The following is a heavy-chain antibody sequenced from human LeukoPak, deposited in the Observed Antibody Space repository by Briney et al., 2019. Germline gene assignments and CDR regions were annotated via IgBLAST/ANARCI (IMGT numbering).Heavy chain of an antibody. CDR1: GFTFDDYA. V-gene: IGHV3-9*01. J-gene: IGHJ4*02. CDR3: AKDRGPYVKMADY. D-gene: IGHD5-24*01. CDR2: ISWNSGSI. Sequence: GRSLRLSCAASGFTFDDYAMPWVRQAPGKGLEWVSGISWNSGSIGYADSVKGRFTISRDNAKNSLYLQMNSLRAEDTALYYCAKDRGPYVKMADYWGQGTLVTVSS.